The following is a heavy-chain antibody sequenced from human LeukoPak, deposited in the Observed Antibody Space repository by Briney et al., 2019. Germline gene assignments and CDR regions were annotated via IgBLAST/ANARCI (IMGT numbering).Heavy chain of an antibody. Sequence: ASVKVSCKASGCTFTSYGISWVRQAPGQGLEWMGWISAYNGNTNYAQKLQGRVTMTTDTSTSTAYMELRSLRSDDTAVYYCARDSLSVDTAMVRWFDPWGQGTLVTVSS. V-gene: IGHV1-18*01. CDR1: GCTFTSYG. CDR2: ISAYNGNT. D-gene: IGHD5-18*01. J-gene: IGHJ5*02. CDR3: ARDSLSVDTAMVRWFDP.